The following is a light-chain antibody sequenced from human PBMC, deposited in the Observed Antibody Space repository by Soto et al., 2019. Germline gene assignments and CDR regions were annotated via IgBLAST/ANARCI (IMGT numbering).Light chain of an antibody. CDR2: GAS. Sequence: EIVMTQSPGTLSVSPGERATLSCRASQSVRSNLAWYQQKPGQAPRLLMYGASTRATGIPARFSGSGSGTELTITISSLQPEDFAVYYCQQYNDWPGTFGQGTTLEVK. V-gene: IGKV3-15*01. J-gene: IGKJ2*01. CDR3: QQYNDWPGT. CDR1: QSVRSN.